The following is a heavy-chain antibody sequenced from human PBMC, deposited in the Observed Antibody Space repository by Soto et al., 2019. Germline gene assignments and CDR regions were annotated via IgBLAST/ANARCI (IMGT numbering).Heavy chain of an antibody. CDR3: ARRSWNYFDYYYMDV. J-gene: IGHJ6*03. V-gene: IGHV3-72*01. D-gene: IGHD1-7*01. CDR2: TRNKANSYTT. CDR1: GFTFSDHY. Sequence: GGSLRLSCAASGFTFSDHYMDWVRQAPGKGLEWVGRTRNKANSYTTEYAASVKGRFTISRDDSKNSLYLQMNSLKTEDTAVYYCARRSWNYFDYYYMDVWGKGTTVTVSS.